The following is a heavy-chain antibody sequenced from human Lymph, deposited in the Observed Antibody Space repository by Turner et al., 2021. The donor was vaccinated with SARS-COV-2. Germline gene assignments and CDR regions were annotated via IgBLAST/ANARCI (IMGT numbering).Heavy chain of an antibody. V-gene: IGHV4-59*01. CDR2: IYYRGST. CDR3: ARGFDY. CDR1: GGSISSYY. Sequence: QVQLQESGPGLVKPSETLSLTCTVSGGSISSYYCSWMRQPPGKGLEWIGYIYYRGSTNYTPTLKSPVTISVDTSKNQFSLKLSSVTAADTAVYYGARGFDYWGQGTLVTVSS. J-gene: IGHJ4*02.